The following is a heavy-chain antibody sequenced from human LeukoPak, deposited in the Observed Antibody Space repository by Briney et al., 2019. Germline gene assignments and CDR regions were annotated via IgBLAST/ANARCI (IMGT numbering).Heavy chain of an antibody. V-gene: IGHV4-61*02. CDR1: GDSISSGSYY. Sequence: SQTLSLTCTVSGDSISSGSYYWSWIRQPAGKGLEWIGRIYTTGSTNYNPSLKSRLTISVDTSQNQFSLKLRSVTASNTAVYYCARIKCRGNSRGYYYFYHMDVWGKGTTVTISS. J-gene: IGHJ6*03. CDR2: IYTTGST. D-gene: IGHD4-23*01. CDR3: ARIKCRGNSRGYYYFYHMDV.